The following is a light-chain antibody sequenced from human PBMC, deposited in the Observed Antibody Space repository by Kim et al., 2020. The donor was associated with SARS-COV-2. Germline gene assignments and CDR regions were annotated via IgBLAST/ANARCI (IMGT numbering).Light chain of an antibody. J-gene: IGLJ3*02. CDR2: SNN. Sequence: QSVLTQPPSVSGAPGQRVTISCTGSSSNFGAGYAVHWYQQLPGTAPKLLIYSNNNRPSGVPDRFSGSKSGTAASLAITGLQAEDEADYFCQSYDSSLSGVVFGGGTKLAVL. CDR3: QSYDSSLSGVV. CDR1: SSNFGAGYA. V-gene: IGLV1-40*01.